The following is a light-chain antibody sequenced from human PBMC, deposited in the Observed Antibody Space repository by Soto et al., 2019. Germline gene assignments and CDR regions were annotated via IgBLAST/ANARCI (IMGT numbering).Light chain of an antibody. CDR1: QSVASN. CDR3: QQYHNWPPQYT. J-gene: IGKJ2*01. CDR2: GAS. V-gene: IGKV3-15*01. Sequence: EIVMTQSPASLSVSPGDGATLSCRASQSVASNVAWYQQKPGQGPRLLIHGASTRAVGVPARFSGSGSGTDFTLTISSLQSEDFAVYYCQQYHNWPPQYTFGQGTKLQF.